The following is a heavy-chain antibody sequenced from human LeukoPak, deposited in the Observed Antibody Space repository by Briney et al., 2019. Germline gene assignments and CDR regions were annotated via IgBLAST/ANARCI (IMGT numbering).Heavy chain of an antibody. CDR1: GYTFTGYY. V-gene: IGHV1-2*02. CDR3: ARTKPVVPAARINWFDP. J-gene: IGHJ5*02. Sequence: ASVKVSCKASGYTFTGYYMHWVRQAPGQGLEWMGWINPNSGGTNYAQKFQGRVTMTRDTSISTVYMELSRLRSDDTAVYYCARTKPVVPAARINWFDPWGQGTLVTVSS. CDR2: INPNSGGT. D-gene: IGHD2-2*01.